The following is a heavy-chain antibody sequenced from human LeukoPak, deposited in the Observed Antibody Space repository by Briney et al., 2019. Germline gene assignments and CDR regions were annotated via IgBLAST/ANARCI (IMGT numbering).Heavy chain of an antibody. CDR1: GGSFSGYY. D-gene: IGHD4-17*01. J-gene: IGHJ4*02. CDR3: ARGNYGDYVFHY. Sequence: SETLSLTCAVYGGSFSGYYWSWIRQPSGKGLEWIGEINHSGSTNYNPSLKSRVTISVDTSKNQLSLKLSSVTAADTAVYYCARGNYGDYVFHYWGQGTLVTVSS. V-gene: IGHV4-34*01. CDR2: INHSGST.